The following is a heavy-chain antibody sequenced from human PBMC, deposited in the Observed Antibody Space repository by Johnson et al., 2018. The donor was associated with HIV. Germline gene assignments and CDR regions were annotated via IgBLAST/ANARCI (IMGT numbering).Heavy chain of an antibody. CDR3: ARGWLFLDAFDI. D-gene: IGHD3-9*01. Sequence: VQLVESGGGLVQPGGSLRLSCAVSGFTFSSYAMSWVRQAPGKGLEWVSAISGSGGSRYYADSVKGRFTISRDNSKNTLYLQVNSLRAEDTAVYYCARGWLFLDAFDIWGQGTMVTVSS. CDR1: GFTFSSYA. J-gene: IGHJ3*02. CDR2: ISGSGGSR. V-gene: IGHV3-23*04.